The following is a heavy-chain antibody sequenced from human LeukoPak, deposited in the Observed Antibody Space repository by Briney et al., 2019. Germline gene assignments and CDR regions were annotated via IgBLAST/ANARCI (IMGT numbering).Heavy chain of an antibody. Sequence: PSETLSLTCAVYGGSFSGYYWSWIRKPPGKGLKWIGEINHSGSTNYNPSLKSRVTISVDTSKNQFSLKLSSVTAADTAVYYCARRGLRYFDWLRHAFDIWGQGTMVTVSS. V-gene: IGHV4-34*01. CDR3: ARRGLRYFDWLRHAFDI. CDR1: GGSFSGYY. J-gene: IGHJ3*02. CDR2: INHSGST. D-gene: IGHD3-9*01.